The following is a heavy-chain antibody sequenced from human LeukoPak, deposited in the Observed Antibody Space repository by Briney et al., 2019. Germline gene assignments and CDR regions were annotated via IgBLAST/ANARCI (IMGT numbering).Heavy chain of an antibody. CDR3: ANCGVPAAMSLYYYYMDV. CDR1: GFTFSSYA. Sequence: PGGSLRLSCAASGFTFSSYAMSWVRQAPGKGLEWVSAISGSGGSTYYADSVKGRFTISRDNSKNTLYLQMNSLRAEDTAVYYCANCGVPAAMSLYYYYMDVWGKGTTVTVSS. CDR2: ISGSGGST. D-gene: IGHD2-2*01. V-gene: IGHV3-23*01. J-gene: IGHJ6*03.